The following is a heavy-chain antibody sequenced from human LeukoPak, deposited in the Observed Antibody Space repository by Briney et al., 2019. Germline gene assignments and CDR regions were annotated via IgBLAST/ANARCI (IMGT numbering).Heavy chain of an antibody. CDR2: IYHSGST. Sequence: SETLSLTCTVSGGSVSSTNSYWSWIRQPPGKELEWIGNIYHSGSTNYNPSLKSRVTLSVDTSNNQFSLKLSSVTAADTAVYYCARELDMVRGEYFDYWGQGTLVTVSS. J-gene: IGHJ4*02. CDR3: ARELDMVRGEYFDY. V-gene: IGHV4-61*01. D-gene: IGHD3-10*01. CDR1: GGSVSSTNSY.